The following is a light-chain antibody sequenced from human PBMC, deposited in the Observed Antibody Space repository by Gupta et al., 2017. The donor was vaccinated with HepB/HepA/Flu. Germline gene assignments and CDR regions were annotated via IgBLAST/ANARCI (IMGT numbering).Light chain of an antibody. Sequence: DIQLTQSPSSLSASVGDRVTITCQASQDIANYLNWYQQKPGKAPKLLIYDAANLETGVPSRFSGIGSGTHVTFTISSRQPEDIATYYCQQYDNLPPFTFGPGTKVDL. J-gene: IGKJ3*01. CDR3: QQYDNLPPFT. CDR1: QDIANY. CDR2: DAA. V-gene: IGKV1-33*01.